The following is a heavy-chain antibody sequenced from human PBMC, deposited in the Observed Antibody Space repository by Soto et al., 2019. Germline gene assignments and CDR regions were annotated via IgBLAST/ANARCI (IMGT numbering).Heavy chain of an antibody. V-gene: IGHV3-21*01. Sequence: EVLLVESGGGLVKPGGSLRLSCAASGFTFSSYSMNWVRQAPGKGLEWVSSISSGSSYIFYADSVKGRFTISRDNAKNTLFLQMDSLRAEDTAVYYCAKNYYYDSPGYAFYIWGQGTMVTVSS. CDR2: ISSGSSYI. D-gene: IGHD3-22*01. CDR3: AKNYYYDSPGYAFYI. CDR1: GFTFSSYS. J-gene: IGHJ3*02.